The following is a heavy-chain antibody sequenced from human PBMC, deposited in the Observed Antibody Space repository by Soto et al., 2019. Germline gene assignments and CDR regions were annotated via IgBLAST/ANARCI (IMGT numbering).Heavy chain of an antibody. CDR2: IYYGGST. V-gene: IGHV4-61*08. J-gene: IGHJ4*02. CDR3: AKNWNWGSLVH. Sequence: SETLSLTCTVSGGSISSGDYYWSWIRQSPGKGLEWIGFIYYGGSTNYNPSLKSRVTISVDTPKNQFSLKLSSVTTADTAVYYCAKNWNWGSLVHWGQGTLVTVSS. D-gene: IGHD7-27*01. CDR1: GGSISSGDYY.